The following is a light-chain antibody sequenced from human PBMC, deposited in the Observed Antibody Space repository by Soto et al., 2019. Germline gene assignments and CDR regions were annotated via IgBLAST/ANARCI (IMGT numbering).Light chain of an antibody. J-gene: IGKJ1*01. CDR2: AAS. V-gene: IGKV3-20*01. Sequence: EIVLTQSPGTLSLSPGERATLSCRASQSVSSYYLAWYQQNPGQAPRLLIYAASSRATGIPDRFSGSGSGTDFTLTISRLEPEDFAVYYCQQYGSSSWTFGQGTKVDIK. CDR1: QSVSSYY. CDR3: QQYGSSSWT.